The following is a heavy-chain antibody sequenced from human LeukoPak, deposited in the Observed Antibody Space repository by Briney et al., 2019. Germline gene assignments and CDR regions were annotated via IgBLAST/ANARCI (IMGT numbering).Heavy chain of an antibody. J-gene: IGHJ4*02. CDR3: AKSVGNRFDY. D-gene: IGHD1-14*01. Sequence: PGGSLRLSRAASGFTFSSYAMSWVRQAPGKGLEWVSTISAGGDGTYYADSVKGRFTISRDNSKNTLYLQMNSLRGEDTAVYYCAKSVGNRFDYWGQGTLVTVSS. CDR2: ISAGGDGT. CDR1: GFTFSSYA. V-gene: IGHV3-23*01.